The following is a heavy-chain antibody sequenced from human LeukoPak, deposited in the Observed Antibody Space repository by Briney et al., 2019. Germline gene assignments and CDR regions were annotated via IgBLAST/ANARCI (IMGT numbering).Heavy chain of an antibody. V-gene: IGHV5-51*01. CDR3: ARRRHYDYDFWSGGGMDV. D-gene: IGHD3-3*01. CDR2: IYPGDSDT. Sequence: PGESLKISCQGSGYSFTSYRIGWVRQMPGKGLDWMGIIYPGDSDTRYSPSFQGQVTISADKSISTAYLQWSSLKASDTAMYYCARRRHYDYDFWSGGGMDVWGQGTTVTVSS. CDR1: GYSFTSYR. J-gene: IGHJ6*02.